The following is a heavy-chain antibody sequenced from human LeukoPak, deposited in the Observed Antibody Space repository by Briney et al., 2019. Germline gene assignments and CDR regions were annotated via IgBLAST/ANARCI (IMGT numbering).Heavy chain of an antibody. CDR3: ARRLYYDSSGYYNTAFDY. V-gene: IGHV3-21*01. CDR1: GFTFSSYI. J-gene: IGHJ4*02. Sequence: GGSLRLSCAASGFTFSSYIMNWVRQAPGKGLEWVSSISSSSSYIYYADSVKGRFTISRDNAKNSLYLQMNSRRAEDTAVYYCARRLYYDSSGYYNTAFDYWGQGTLVTVSS. CDR2: ISSSSSYI. D-gene: IGHD3-22*01.